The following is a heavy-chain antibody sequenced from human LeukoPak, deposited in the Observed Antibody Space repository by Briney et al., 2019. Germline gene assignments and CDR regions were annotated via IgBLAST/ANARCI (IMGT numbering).Heavy chain of an antibody. CDR1: GFSFSNYG. V-gene: IGHV3-30*03. Sequence: GGSLRLSCAASGFSFSNYGMHWVRQAPGKGLEWVTIISDDGRSTYSGDSVKGRFTISRDNSKNALYLQMNSLRAEDTAVYYCARDRSGSYYWEYWGQGTLVTVSS. J-gene: IGHJ4*02. CDR2: ISDDGRST. D-gene: IGHD1-26*01. CDR3: ARDRSGSYYWEY.